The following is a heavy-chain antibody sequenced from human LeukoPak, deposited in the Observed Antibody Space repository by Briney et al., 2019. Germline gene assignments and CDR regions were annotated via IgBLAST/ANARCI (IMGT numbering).Heavy chain of an antibody. CDR1: GLTFSSYA. CDR3: AKAGIGVVGYFDY. CDR2: ISGSGYT. Sequence: GGSLRLSCAASGLTFSSYAMSWVRQAPGKGLEWVSVISGSGYTYYADSVKGRFTISRDNSKNTLYLQMNSLRDEDTALYYCAKAGIGVVGYFDYWGQGTLVTVSS. D-gene: IGHD6-19*01. V-gene: IGHV3-23*01. J-gene: IGHJ4*02.